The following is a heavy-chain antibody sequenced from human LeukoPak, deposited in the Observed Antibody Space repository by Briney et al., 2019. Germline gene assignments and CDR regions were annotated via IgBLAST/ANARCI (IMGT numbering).Heavy chain of an antibody. V-gene: IGHV3-23*01. CDR3: ARAQSGFWSGYCFDY. D-gene: IGHD3-3*01. CDR1: GFTFSSYA. CDR2: ISGSGGST. Sequence: AGGSLRLSCAASGFTFSSYAMSWVRQAPGKGLEWVSAISGSGGSTYYADSVKGRFTISRDNSKNTLYLQMNSLRAEDTAVYYCARAQSGFWSGYCFDYWGQGTLVTVSS. J-gene: IGHJ4*02.